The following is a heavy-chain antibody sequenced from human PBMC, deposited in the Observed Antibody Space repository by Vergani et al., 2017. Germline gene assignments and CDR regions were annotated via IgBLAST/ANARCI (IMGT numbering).Heavy chain of an antibody. Sequence: VEAGGGLVQPGGSLRLSCTASGVTFQAFAFHWVRQVSGRGLEWVSGIDRNYGVKNGNSFEGRFSISRDNAKKAVFLQMNNLRHEDTALYFCVKDNDYDADGPFDLWGRGTLVTVCS. V-gene: IGHV3-9*01. D-gene: IGHD3-16*01. CDR1: GVTFQAFA. CDR3: VKDNDYDADGPFDL. J-gene: IGHJ2*01. CDR2: IDRNYGVK.